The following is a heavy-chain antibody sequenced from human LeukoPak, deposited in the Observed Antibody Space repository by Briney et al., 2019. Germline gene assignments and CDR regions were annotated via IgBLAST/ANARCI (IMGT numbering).Heavy chain of an antibody. D-gene: IGHD5-18*01. CDR2: IYYSGST. CDR1: GGSISSSSYY. Sequence: SETLSLTCTVPGGSISSSSYYWGWIRQPPGKGLEWIGSIYYSGSTYYNPSLKSRVTISVDTSKNQFSLKLSSVSAADTAVYYCARNVRDTGAFDYWGQGTLVTVSS. CDR3: ARNVRDTGAFDY. J-gene: IGHJ4*02. V-gene: IGHV4-39*01.